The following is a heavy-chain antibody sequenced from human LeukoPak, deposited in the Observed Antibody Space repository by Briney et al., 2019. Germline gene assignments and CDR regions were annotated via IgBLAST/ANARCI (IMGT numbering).Heavy chain of an antibody. CDR3: AKSYIRAMVNPGWDY. D-gene: IGHD5-18*01. J-gene: IGHJ4*02. V-gene: IGHV3-23*01. CDR1: GFTFSSYA. CDR2: ISGSGGST. Sequence: GGSLRLSCAASGFTFSSYAMSWVRQAPGKGLEWDSAISGSGGSTYYADSVKGGFTISRDNSKNTLYLQMNSLRAEDTAVYYCAKSYIRAMVNPGWDYWGQGTLVTVSS.